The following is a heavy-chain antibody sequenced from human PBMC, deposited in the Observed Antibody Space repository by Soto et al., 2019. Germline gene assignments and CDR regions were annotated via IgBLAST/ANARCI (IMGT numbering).Heavy chain of an antibody. CDR3: ARGLTMGDF. V-gene: IGHV1-46*04. CDR2: INPTGGST. J-gene: IGHJ4*02. D-gene: IGHD3-10*01. CDR1: GYTFSSYY. Sequence: ASVKVSCKASGYTFSSYYIHWVRQAPGQGLEWMGIINPTGGSTNYAQKLRDRVTVTMDTSTSTVYMELSSLRSEDTAVYYCARGLTMGDFWGKGTLVTVSP.